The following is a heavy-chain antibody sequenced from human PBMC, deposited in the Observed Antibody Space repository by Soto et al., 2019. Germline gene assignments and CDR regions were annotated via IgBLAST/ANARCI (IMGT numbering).Heavy chain of an antibody. CDR1: GFTFSSYG. J-gene: IGHJ5*02. CDR3: AKDSVFIAAAGTTGLDP. V-gene: IGHV3-30*18. CDR2: ISYDGSNK. Sequence: QVQLVESGGGVVQPGRSLRLSCAASGFTFSSYGMHWVRQAPGKGLEWVAVISYDGSNKYYADSVKGRFTISRDNSKNXXYLQMNSLRAEDTAVYYCAKDSVFIAAAGTTGLDPWGQGTLVTVSS. D-gene: IGHD6-13*01.